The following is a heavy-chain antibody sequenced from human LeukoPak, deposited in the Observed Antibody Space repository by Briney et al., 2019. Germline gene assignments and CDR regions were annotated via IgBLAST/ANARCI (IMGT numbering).Heavy chain of an antibody. CDR1: GGSISSGNW. CDR2: IYHSGST. CDR3: ARLTTVYEYFDY. J-gene: IGHJ4*02. Sequence: SGTLSLTCAVSGGSISSGNWWSWVRPPPGKGLEWIGEIYHSGSTNYNPSLKSRVTISVDKSKNQFSLKLSSVTAADTAVYYCARLTTVYEYFDYWGQGTLVTVSS. D-gene: IGHD4-11*01. V-gene: IGHV4-4*02.